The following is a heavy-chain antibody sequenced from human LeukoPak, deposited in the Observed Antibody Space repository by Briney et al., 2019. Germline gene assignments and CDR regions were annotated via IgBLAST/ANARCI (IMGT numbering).Heavy chain of an antibody. CDR1: GYTFTGYY. V-gene: IGHV1-2*02. D-gene: IGHD3-10*01. CDR3: AEEGGGVDP. Sequence: ASVNVSYKPSGYTFTGYYMHWVREAAGQGLEWIEWINHKRGAQNYAQKFRGRVHMTRDTSIKTAYMELSRMTSDDTAFYYCAEEGGGVDPWGQGTLVTVSS. J-gene: IGHJ5*02. CDR2: INHKRGAQ.